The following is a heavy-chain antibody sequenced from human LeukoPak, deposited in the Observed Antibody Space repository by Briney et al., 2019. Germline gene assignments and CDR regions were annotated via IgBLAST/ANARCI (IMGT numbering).Heavy chain of an antibody. J-gene: IGHJ3*02. CDR1: GFTFSSYG. CDR2: ISYDGSNK. Sequence: GGSLRLSCEASGFTFSSYGMHWVRQAPGKGLEWVAVISYDGSNKYYADSVKGRFTISRDNSKNTLYLQMNSLRAEDTAVYYCAKVDYGDFIWGQGTMVTVSS. V-gene: IGHV3-30*18. CDR3: AKVDYGDFI. D-gene: IGHD4-17*01.